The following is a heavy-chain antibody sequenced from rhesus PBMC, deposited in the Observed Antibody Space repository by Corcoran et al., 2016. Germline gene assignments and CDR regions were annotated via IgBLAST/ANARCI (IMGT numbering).Heavy chain of an antibody. D-gene: IGHD4-29*01. CDR2: ISGNCCHT. CDR3: AGHASDGSSTV. Sequence: QVQLQESGPGLVKPSETLSLTCAVSGGSISSSNWWTWIRQPPGKGLEWIGNISGNCCHTYYNPSLQSRVTISTDTSMSQFSLKVSSVTAADTAVYFCAGHASDGSSTVWGPGVLVTVSS. CDR1: GGSISSSNW. V-gene: IGHV4-65*01. J-gene: IGHJ5-1*01.